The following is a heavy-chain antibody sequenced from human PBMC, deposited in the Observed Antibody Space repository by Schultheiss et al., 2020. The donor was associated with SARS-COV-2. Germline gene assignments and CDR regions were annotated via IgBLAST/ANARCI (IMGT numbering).Heavy chain of an antibody. Sequence: GESLKISCAASGFTFSSYGMHWVRQAPGKGLEWVAVIWYDGSNKYYADSVKGRFSISRDNSNNTLYLQMNSLKTEDTAVYYCTTVGPILWFGEPPWGQGTLVTVSS. CDR1: GFTFSSYG. D-gene: IGHD3-10*01. CDR2: IWYDGSNK. CDR3: TTVGPILWFGEPP. J-gene: IGHJ5*02. V-gene: IGHV3-33*01.